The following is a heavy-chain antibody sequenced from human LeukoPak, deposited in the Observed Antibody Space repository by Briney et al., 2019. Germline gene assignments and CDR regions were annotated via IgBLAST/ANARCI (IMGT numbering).Heavy chain of an antibody. CDR1: GFTFSSYS. CDR2: ISSSSSYI. CDR3: ARVGVDIVATMGMPYYYYGMDV. J-gene: IGHJ6*02. Sequence: PGGSLRLSCAASGFTFSSYSMNWVRQAPGKGLEWVSSISSSSSYIYYADSVKGRFTISRDNAKNSLYLQMNSLRAEDTAVYYCARVGVDIVATMGMPYYYYGMDVWGQGTTVTVSS. D-gene: IGHD5-12*01. V-gene: IGHV3-21*01.